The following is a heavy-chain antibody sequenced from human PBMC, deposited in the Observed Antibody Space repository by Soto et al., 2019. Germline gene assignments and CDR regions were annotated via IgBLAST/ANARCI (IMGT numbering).Heavy chain of an antibody. CDR3: ARDPGDCRGGSCYSFSCFAP. V-gene: IGHV1-18*01. CDR2: ISAYNGNT. CDR1: GYTFTSYG. Sequence: ASVKVSCKASGYTFTSYGISWVRQAPGQGLEWMGWISAYNGNTNYAQKLQGRVTMTTDTSTSTAYMELRSLRSDDTTVYYCARDPGDCRGGSCYSFSCFAPGGQETLVTVPS. D-gene: IGHD2-15*01. J-gene: IGHJ5*02.